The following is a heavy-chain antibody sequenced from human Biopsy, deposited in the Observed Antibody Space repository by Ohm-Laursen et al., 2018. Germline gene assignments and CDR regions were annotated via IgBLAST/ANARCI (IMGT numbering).Heavy chain of an antibody. D-gene: IGHD5-12*01. CDR2: IYYSGTT. V-gene: IGHV4-59*01. CDR1: GGSISSDY. Sequence: GTLSLTCTVSGGSISSDYWSWIRQTPGKGLEWIGYIYYSGTTDYSPSLKSRVTISIDKSKNQFFLKLSSVTADDTAVYYCARLGSGDYFPTFFDFWGQGALVTVSS. J-gene: IGHJ4*02. CDR3: ARLGSGDYFPTFFDF.